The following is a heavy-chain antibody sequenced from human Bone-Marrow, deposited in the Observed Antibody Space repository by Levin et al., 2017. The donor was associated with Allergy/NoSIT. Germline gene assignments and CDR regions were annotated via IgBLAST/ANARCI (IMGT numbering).Heavy chain of an antibody. J-gene: IGHJ4*02. CDR1: GYTFNTYW. Sequence: RSGGSLRLSCTASGYTFNTYWMHWVRQAPGKGLVWVSRINEDGSSTTYADSVKGRFTISRDNAKNTLYLQVNSLRAEDTAVYYCSRDTFGARDYWGQGTLVTVSS. D-gene: IGHD3-10*01. CDR3: SRDTFGARDY. V-gene: IGHV3-74*01. CDR2: INEDGSST.